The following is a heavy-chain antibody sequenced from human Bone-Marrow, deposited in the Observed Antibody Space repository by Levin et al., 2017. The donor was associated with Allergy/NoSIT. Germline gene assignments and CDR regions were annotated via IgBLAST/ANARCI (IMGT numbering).Heavy chain of an antibody. V-gene: IGHV1-18*01. Sequence: ASVKVSCKASGYTFTDYGISWVRQAPGQGLEWMGRINVNNGHTNYIQKFQGRVTMTTDTSTSTAYMELRSLRSDDTAIYYCARGFDSWGQGTLVTVSS. J-gene: IGHJ4*02. CDR1: GYTFTDYG. CDR2: INVNNGHT. CDR3: ARGFDS.